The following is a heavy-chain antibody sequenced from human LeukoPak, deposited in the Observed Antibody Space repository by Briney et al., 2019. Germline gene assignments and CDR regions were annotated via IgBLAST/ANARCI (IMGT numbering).Heavy chain of an antibody. Sequence: GGSLRLSCAASGFTFSSYAMHWVRQAPGKGLEWVSVIYGGGNIYYADSVKGRFTIFRDNSKNTLYLQMNSLRAEDTAVYYCARGAGYNYPYYFDYWGQGTLVTVSS. CDR1: GFTFSSYA. J-gene: IGHJ4*02. CDR3: ARGAGYNYPYYFDY. CDR2: IYGGGNI. D-gene: IGHD5-24*01. V-gene: IGHV3-53*01.